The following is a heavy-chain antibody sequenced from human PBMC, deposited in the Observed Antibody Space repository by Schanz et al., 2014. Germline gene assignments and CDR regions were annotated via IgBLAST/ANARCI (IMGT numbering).Heavy chain of an antibody. CDR3: ARESSNDIVLVPGAVFDH. D-gene: IGHD2-2*01. Sequence: EVQLMESGGGLVKPGGSLRLSCVASGFAFSSFAMTWVRQAPGRGLEWVSSISTSGTYMYIADSLKGRLTISRDDAKKSMYLQMNGLRPGDTAVYYCARESSNDIVLVPGAVFDHWGQGILVTVSS. J-gene: IGHJ4*02. V-gene: IGHV3-21*01. CDR2: ISTSGTYM. CDR1: GFAFSSFA.